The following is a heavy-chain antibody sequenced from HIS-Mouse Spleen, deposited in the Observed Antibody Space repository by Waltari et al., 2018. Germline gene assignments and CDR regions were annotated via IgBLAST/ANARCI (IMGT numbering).Heavy chain of an antibody. Sequence: QLQLQESGPGLAKPSQTLSLTCTVSVGSISSSRYYWGWSRQPPGKGLEWIGSIYYSGSTYYNPSLKSRVTISVDTSKNQFSLKLSSVTAADTAVYYCAREIPYSSSWYDWYFDLWGRGTLVTVSS. D-gene: IGHD6-13*01. CDR3: AREIPYSSSWYDWYFDL. V-gene: IGHV4-39*07. CDR2: IYYSGST. J-gene: IGHJ2*01. CDR1: VGSISSSRYY.